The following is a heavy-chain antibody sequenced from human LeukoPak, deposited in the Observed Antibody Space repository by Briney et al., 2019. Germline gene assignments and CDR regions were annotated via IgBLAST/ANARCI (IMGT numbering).Heavy chain of an antibody. CDR1: GFLFSRYW. CDR3: AIGRQPRVRYYYYYMDV. CDR2: IKEDGSEK. Sequence: GGSLRLSCAASGFLFSRYWMSWVRQAPGKGLEWVPNIKEDGSEKYYVESMKGRFTISRDNVKNSLYLQINSLRAEDKAVYYCAIGRQPRVRYYYYYMDVWGKGTTVTVSS. D-gene: IGHD4/OR15-4a*01. J-gene: IGHJ6*03. V-gene: IGHV3-7*01.